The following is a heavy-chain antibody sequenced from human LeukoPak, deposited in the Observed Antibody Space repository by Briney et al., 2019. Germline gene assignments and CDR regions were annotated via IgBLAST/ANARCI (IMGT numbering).Heavy chain of an antibody. Sequence: SETLSLTCTVSGGSISSYYWSWIRQPPGKGLEWIGYIYYSGSTNYNPSLKSRVTISVDTSKNQFSPKLSSVTAADTAVYYCARVHKRFLEWLLTGPYYYYYMDVWGKGTTVTVSS. CDR2: IYYSGST. CDR3: ARVHKRFLEWLLTGPYYYYYMDV. V-gene: IGHV4-59*01. CDR1: GGSISSYY. J-gene: IGHJ6*03. D-gene: IGHD3-3*01.